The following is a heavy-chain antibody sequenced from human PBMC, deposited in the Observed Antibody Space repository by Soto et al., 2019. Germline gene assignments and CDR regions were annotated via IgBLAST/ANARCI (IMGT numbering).Heavy chain of an antibody. CDR3: ARRYGAAFDL. J-gene: IGHJ3*01. Sequence: QVQLQESGPGLVKPSETLSLTCTVSGGSISSYYWSWIRQPPGKGLEWIGYIYYSGSTNYNPSLXRXVXIXXDTSKNQFSLKLSSVTAADTAVYYCARRYGAAFDLWGQGTMVTVSS. CDR1: GGSISSYY. D-gene: IGHD4-17*01. CDR2: IYYSGST. V-gene: IGHV4-59*08.